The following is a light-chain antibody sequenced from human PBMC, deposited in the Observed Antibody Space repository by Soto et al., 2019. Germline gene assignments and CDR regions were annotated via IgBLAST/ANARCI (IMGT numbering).Light chain of an antibody. V-gene: IGKV3-15*01. Sequence: EIVMTQSPATLSVSPGGRATLSCRASQSISDTLAWYQQKPGQAPRLLIYSASRGATGFPARFSGSGSGTDFTPTISSLQSEDFAVCYCQQYNNWPWTFGQGTKVEIK. CDR3: QQYNNWPWT. CDR2: SAS. CDR1: QSISDT. J-gene: IGKJ1*01.